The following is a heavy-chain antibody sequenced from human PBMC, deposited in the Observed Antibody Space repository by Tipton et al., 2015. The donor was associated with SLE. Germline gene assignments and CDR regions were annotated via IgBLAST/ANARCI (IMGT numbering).Heavy chain of an antibody. CDR3: ARGQMITFGGVTSWFDP. CDR1: GGSISSSNW. D-gene: IGHD3-16*01. V-gene: IGHV4-4*02. Sequence: TLSLTCAVSGGSISSSNWWSWVRQPPGKGLEWIGEMYHSGSTNYSPSLKSRVTISIDKSKNQFSLKLSSVTAADTAVYYCARGQMITFGGVTSWFDPWGQGTLVTVSS. CDR2: MYHSGST. J-gene: IGHJ5*02.